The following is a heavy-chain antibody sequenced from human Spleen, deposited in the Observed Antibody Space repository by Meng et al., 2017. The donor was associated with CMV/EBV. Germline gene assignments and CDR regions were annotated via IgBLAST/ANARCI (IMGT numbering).Heavy chain of an antibody. J-gene: IGHJ5*02. D-gene: IGHD3-10*01. Sequence: VSGGSVSSPNYYWSWIRQPPGKGLEWIAYIYYSGSTNYNPSLKSRVTISVDTSKNQFSLNLTSVTTADTAVHYCARHAGLLWFGFDPWGQGTLVTVSS. CDR1: GGSVSSPNYY. CDR3: ARHAGLLWFGFDP. CDR2: IYYSGST. V-gene: IGHV4-61*01.